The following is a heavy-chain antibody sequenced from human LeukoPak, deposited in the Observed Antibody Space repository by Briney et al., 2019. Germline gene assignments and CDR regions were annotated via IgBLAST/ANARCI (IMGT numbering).Heavy chain of an antibody. V-gene: IGHV4-59*01. D-gene: IGHD3/OR15-3a*01. Sequence: SETLSLTCTVSGGSISSYYWSWIRQPPGKGLEWIGYIYYSGSTNYNPSLKSRVTTSVDTSKNQFSPKLSSVTAADTAVYYCAREGGIFGPIDYWGQGTLVTVSS. CDR3: AREGGIFGPIDY. J-gene: IGHJ4*02. CDR1: GGSISSYY. CDR2: IYYSGST.